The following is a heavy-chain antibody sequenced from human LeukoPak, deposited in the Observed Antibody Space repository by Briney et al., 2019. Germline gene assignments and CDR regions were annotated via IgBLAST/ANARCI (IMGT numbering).Heavy chain of an antibody. J-gene: IGHJ3*02. CDR3: TRQMLIVDGAFDI. Sequence: PGGSLKLSCAASGFTFSGSAMHWVRQASGKGLEWVGRIRSKANSYATVYAASVKGRFTISRDDSKNTAYLQMNSLKTEDTAVYYCTRQMLIVDGAFDIWGQGTLVTVSS. CDR1: GFTFSGSA. CDR2: IRSKANSYAT. D-gene: IGHD3-22*01. V-gene: IGHV3-73*01.